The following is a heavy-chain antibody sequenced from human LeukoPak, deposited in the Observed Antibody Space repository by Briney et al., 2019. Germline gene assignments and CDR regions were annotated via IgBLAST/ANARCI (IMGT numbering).Heavy chain of an antibody. CDR2: ISYDGSNK. CDR1: GFTFSSYG. Sequence: GGSLRFSCAASGFTFSSYGMHWVRQAPGKGLEWVAVISYDGSNKYYADSVKGRFTISRDNSKNTLYLQMNSLRAEDTAVYYCAKDLVRYCSGGSCYVYYYGMDVWGQGTTVTVSS. CDR3: AKDLVRYCSGGSCYVYYYGMDV. V-gene: IGHV3-30*18. D-gene: IGHD2-15*01. J-gene: IGHJ6*02.